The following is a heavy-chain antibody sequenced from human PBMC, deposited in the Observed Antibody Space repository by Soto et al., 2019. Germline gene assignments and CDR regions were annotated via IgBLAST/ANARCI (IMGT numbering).Heavy chain of an antibody. V-gene: IGHV3-30-3*01. J-gene: IGHJ6*02. D-gene: IGHD3-3*01. CDR1: GFTFSSYP. CDR2: ISYDGSNK. Sequence: QPGGSLRLSCAASGFTFSSYPFHWVRQAPGKGLEWVAVISYDGSNKYYADSVKGRFTISRDNSKNTLYLQMNSLRPEDTAVYYCARGVLRCPKSVWGQGTTVTVSS. CDR3: ARGVLRCPKSV.